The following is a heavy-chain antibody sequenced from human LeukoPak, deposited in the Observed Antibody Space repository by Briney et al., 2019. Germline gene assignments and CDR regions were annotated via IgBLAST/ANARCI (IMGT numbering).Heavy chain of an antibody. CDR2: INHSGST. CDR3: ARGRDYGGNSWDY. D-gene: IGHD4-23*01. CDR1: GGSISSYY. V-gene: IGHV4-34*01. J-gene: IGHJ4*02. Sequence: SETLSLTCTVSGGSISSYYWSWIRQPPGKGLEWIGEINHSGSTNYNPSLKSRVTISVDTSKNQFTLKLSSVTAADTAVYYCARGRDYGGNSWDYWGQGTLVTVSS.